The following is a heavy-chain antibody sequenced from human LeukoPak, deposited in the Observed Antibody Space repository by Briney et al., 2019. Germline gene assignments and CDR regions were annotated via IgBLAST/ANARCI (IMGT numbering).Heavy chain of an antibody. Sequence: GASVKVSCXVSGYTFTHHYLHWVRQAPGQGLAWMGRINPNSGETNYKDKLQGRITMTRATSISTAYLEVTRLTSDDTAVYYCASEGYGVKPFGSWGQGTLVIVSS. D-gene: IGHD2-8*01. V-gene: IGHV1-2*06. J-gene: IGHJ5*01. CDR3: ASEGYGVKPFGS. CDR2: INPNSGET. CDR1: GYTFTHHY.